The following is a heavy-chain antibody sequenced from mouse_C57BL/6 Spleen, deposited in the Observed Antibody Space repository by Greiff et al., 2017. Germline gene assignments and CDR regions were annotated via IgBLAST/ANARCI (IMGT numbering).Heavy chain of an antibody. V-gene: IGHV5-16*01. J-gene: IGHJ4*01. Sequence: EVKLVESEGGLVQPGSSMKLSCTASGFTFSDYYMAWVRQVPEKGLEWVANINYDGSSTYYLDSLKSRFIISRDNAKNSLYLQMSSLKSEDTATYYCARDDGNYLYAMDYWGQGTSVTVSS. D-gene: IGHD2-1*01. CDR2: INYDGSST. CDR3: ARDDGNYLYAMDY. CDR1: GFTFSDYY.